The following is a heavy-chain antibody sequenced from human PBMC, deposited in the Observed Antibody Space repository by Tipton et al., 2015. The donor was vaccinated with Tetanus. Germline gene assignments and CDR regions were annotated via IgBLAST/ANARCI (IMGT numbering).Heavy chain of an antibody. CDR3: AKKGGYYDSSGPVG. Sequence: SLRLSCAASGFTFSSYGMHWVRQAPGKGLEWVAVISYDGSNKYYADSVKGRFTISRDNSKNTLYLQMNSPRAEDTAVYYCAKKGGYYDSSGPVGWGQGTLVTVSS. D-gene: IGHD3-22*01. CDR2: ISYDGSNK. J-gene: IGHJ4*02. V-gene: IGHV3-30*18. CDR1: GFTFSSYG.